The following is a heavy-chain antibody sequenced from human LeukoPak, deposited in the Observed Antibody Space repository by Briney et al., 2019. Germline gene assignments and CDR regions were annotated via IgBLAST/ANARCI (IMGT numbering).Heavy chain of an antibody. V-gene: IGHV3-7*02. CDR3: ARAWVVRFVSLYGMDV. Sequence: GGSLRLSCVASGFTFSSLWRSWVRQAPGRGLEWVANIKQDGSEKYYVDSVKGRFTISRDDARNSLYLQMNSLRAEATAVYYCARAWVVRFVSLYGMDVWGEGTSVTVSS. CDR2: IKQDGSEK. CDR1: GFTFSSLW. D-gene: IGHD3-10*01. J-gene: IGHJ6*02.